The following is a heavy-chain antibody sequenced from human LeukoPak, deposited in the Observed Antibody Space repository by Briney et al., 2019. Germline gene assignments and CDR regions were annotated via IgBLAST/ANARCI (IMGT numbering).Heavy chain of an antibody. CDR1: GFTFSDYY. J-gene: IGHJ1*01. Sequence: PRGSLRLSCAASGFTFSDYYMSWIRQAPGKGLEWVSYISSSSSYTNYADSVKGRFTISRDNAKNSLYLQMNSLRAEDTAVYYCARDSMGGKWELEYFQHWGQGTLVTVSS. CDR3: ARDSMGGKWELEYFQH. D-gene: IGHD1-26*01. V-gene: IGHV3-11*05. CDR2: ISSSSSYT.